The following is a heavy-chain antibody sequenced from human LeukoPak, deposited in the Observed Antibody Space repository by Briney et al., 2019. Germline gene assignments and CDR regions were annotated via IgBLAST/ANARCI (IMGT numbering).Heavy chain of an antibody. CDR3: TTDQYYYDSSGYCSFFDY. CDR2: IKSKTDGGTT. J-gene: IGHJ4*02. D-gene: IGHD3-22*01. Sequence: GGSLRLSCAASGFTFSNAWMSWVRQAPGKGLEWVGRIKSKTDGGTTDYAAPVKGGFTISRDDSKNTLYLQMNSLKTEDTAVYYCTTDQYYYDSSGYCSFFDYWGQGTLVTVSS. CDR1: GFTFSNAW. V-gene: IGHV3-15*01.